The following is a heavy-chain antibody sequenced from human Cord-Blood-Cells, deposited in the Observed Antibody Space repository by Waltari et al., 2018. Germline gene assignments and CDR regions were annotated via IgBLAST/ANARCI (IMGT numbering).Heavy chain of an antibody. D-gene: IGHD6-13*01. Sequence: EVQLVESGGGLVKPGGSLRLSCAASGFTFSSYSMNWVRQAPGKGLEWVSSISSSSSYIYYADSVKGRFTFSRDNAKNSLYLQMNSLRAEDTAVYYCARGGGSSWYWFDPWGQGTLVTVSS. CDR3: ARGGGSSWYWFDP. CDR1: GFTFSSYS. V-gene: IGHV3-21*01. J-gene: IGHJ5*02. CDR2: ISSSSSYI.